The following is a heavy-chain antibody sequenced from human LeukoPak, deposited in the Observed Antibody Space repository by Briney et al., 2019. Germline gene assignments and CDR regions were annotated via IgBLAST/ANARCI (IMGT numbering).Heavy chain of an antibody. CDR1: GFTFSSYW. D-gene: IGHD1-1*01. CDR2: IKQDGRDK. J-gene: IGHJ4*02. CDR3: ARDREANWSDY. Sequence: GGSLRLSCAASGFTFSSYWMSWVRQAPGKGLEWVAHIKQDGRDKYYVDSVKGRFTISRDNAKNSLFLQMNSLRAEDTAVYYCARDREANWSDYWGQGTLLTVSS. V-gene: IGHV3-7*01.